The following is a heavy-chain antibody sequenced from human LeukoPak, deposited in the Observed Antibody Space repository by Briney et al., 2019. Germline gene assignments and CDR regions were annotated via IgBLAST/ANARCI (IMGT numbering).Heavy chain of an antibody. D-gene: IGHD5-12*01. J-gene: IGHJ3*02. V-gene: IGHV3-66*01. CDR3: ARDLGYSAYATVRGHAVDI. Sequence: GGSLRLACVASGFTVSTNYRSRVRQAPGKGLEWVSIIYSGGSTYYADSVKGRFTISRDISQNTVYLQMNSLRAEDTAVYYCARDLGYSAYATVRGHAVDIWGQGTMVTVSS. CDR2: IYSGGST. CDR1: GFTVSTNY.